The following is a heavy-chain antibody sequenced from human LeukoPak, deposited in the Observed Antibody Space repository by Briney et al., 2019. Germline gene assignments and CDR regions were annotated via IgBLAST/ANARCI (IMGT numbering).Heavy chain of an antibody. Sequence: GGSLRLSCAASGFTFSSHALTWVRQAPGKGLEWVSAISVSGDAKYYVDSVKGRFTISRDNSKNTVYLQMNSLRPEDTALYYCARLKNPTGPYYGMDVWGQGTTVTVSS. CDR3: ARLKNPTGPYYGMDV. D-gene: IGHD3-10*01. CDR1: GFTFSSHA. V-gene: IGHV3-23*01. J-gene: IGHJ6*02. CDR2: ISVSGDAK.